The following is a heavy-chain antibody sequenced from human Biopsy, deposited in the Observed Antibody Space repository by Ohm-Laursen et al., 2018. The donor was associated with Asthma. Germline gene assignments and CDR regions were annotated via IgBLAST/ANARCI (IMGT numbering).Heavy chain of an antibody. CDR2: ISGSGGST. V-gene: IGHV3-23*01. CDR1: GFTFSSYA. Sequence: SLRLSCTAFGFTFSSYAMSWVRQAPGKGLEWVSAISGSGGSTYYADSVKGRFTISRDNSKNTLYLQMNSLKTEDTAVYYCTTDYLVQGVIDVDYWGQGTLVTVSS. J-gene: IGHJ4*02. CDR3: TTDYLVQGVIDVDY. D-gene: IGHD3-10*01.